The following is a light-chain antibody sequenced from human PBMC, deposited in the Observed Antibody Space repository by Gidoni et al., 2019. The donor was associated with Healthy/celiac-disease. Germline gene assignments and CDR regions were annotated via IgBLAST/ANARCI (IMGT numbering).Light chain of an antibody. CDR1: QSVSSSY. CDR2: GAS. V-gene: IGKV3-20*01. J-gene: IGKJ4*01. Sequence: PEERATLSCRASQSVSSSYLAWYQQKPGQAPRLLIYGASSRATGIPDRFSGSGSGTDFTLTISRLEPEDFAVYYCQQYGSSPLTFGGGTKVEIK. CDR3: QQYGSSPLT.